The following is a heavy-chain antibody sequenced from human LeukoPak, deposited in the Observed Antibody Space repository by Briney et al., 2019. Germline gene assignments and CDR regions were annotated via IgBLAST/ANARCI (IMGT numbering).Heavy chain of an antibody. Sequence: GGSLRLSCAASGFTFSNAWMSWVRQAPGKGLEWVGRIKSKTDGGTTDYAAPVKGRFTISRDDSKNTLYLQMNSLKTEDTAVYYCTTDFTVTNGRGYYYYMGVWGKGTTVTVSS. CDR1: GFTFSNAW. D-gene: IGHD4-17*01. V-gene: IGHV3-15*01. J-gene: IGHJ6*03. CDR3: TTDFTVTNGRGYYYYMGV. CDR2: IKSKTDGGTT.